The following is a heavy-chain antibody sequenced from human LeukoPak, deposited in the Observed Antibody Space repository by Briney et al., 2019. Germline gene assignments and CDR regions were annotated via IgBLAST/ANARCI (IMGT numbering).Heavy chain of an antibody. J-gene: IGHJ4*02. CDR3: ARARASGYDSLSFDY. CDR1: GGSIDYYH. D-gene: IGHD5-12*01. Sequence: SETLSLTCTVSGGSIDYYHWSWIRQPPGKGLEWIGYIYYSGSTNYNPSLKSRVTISVDTSKNQFSLKLSSVTAADTAVYYCARARASGYDSLSFDYWGQGTLVTVSS. V-gene: IGHV4-59*01. CDR2: IYYSGST.